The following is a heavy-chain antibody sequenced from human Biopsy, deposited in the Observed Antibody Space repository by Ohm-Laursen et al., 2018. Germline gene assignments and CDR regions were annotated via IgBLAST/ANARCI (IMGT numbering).Heavy chain of an antibody. CDR3: AKCITGGSNCCFHH. J-gene: IGHJ4*02. CDR1: GFSFSSYG. V-gene: IGHV3-33*06. CDR2: IWYDGSNK. Sequence: SLRLSYTASGFSFSSYGMHWVRQAPGKGLEWVAAIWYDGSNKNYADSVRGRITISRDNSKNTLYLQMNSLRGEDTAVYYCAKCITGGSNCCFHHCGQGTLVTVSS. D-gene: IGHD3-10*01.